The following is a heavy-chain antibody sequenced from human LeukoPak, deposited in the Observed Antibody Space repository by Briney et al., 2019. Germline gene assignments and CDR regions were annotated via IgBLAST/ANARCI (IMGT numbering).Heavy chain of an antibody. CDR3: ARVGYYDFWSGYYLFDP. CDR1: GYTFTSYD. CDR2: MNPNSGNT. J-gene: IGHJ5*02. V-gene: IGHV1-8*01. D-gene: IGHD3-3*01. Sequence: GASVKVSCQASGYTFTSYDINWVRQATGQGLEWMGWMNPNSGNTGYAQKFQGRVTMTRNTSISTAYMELSSLRSEDTAVYYCARVGYYDFWSGYYLFDPWGQGTLVTVSS.